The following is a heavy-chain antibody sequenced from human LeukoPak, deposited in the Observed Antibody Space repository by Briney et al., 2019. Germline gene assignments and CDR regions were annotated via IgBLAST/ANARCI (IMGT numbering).Heavy chain of an antibody. J-gene: IGHJ4*02. CDR2: ISYDGSNK. V-gene: IGHV3-30-3*01. Sequence: GGSLRLSCAASGFTFSSYAMHWVRQAPGKGLEWVAVISYDGSNKYYADSVKGRFTISRDNSKNTLYLQMNSLRAEDTAVYYCAKEVYYYGSGSYYSANYVDYWGQGTLVTVSS. D-gene: IGHD3-10*01. CDR3: AKEVYYYGSGSYYSANYVDY. CDR1: GFTFSSYA.